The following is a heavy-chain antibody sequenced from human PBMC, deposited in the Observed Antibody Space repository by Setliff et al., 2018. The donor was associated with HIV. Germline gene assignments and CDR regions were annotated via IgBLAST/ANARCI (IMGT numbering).Heavy chain of an antibody. CDR3: ARRGNLLEGRQLDS. CDR2: IWHDGSNE. J-gene: IGHJ4*02. V-gene: IGHV3-33*08. Sequence: PGGSLRLSCAASGFSFSTYGMHWVRQAPGKGLEWVAVIWHDGSNENYADSVKGRFTISRDNSRNTLYLQMNSLRAEDTALYFCARRGNLLEGRQLDSWGQGTLVTVPS. CDR1: GFSFSTYG. D-gene: IGHD1-1*01.